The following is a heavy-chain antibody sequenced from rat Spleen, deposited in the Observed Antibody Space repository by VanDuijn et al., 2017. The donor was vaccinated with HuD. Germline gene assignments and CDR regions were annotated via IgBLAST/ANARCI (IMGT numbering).Heavy chain of an antibody. J-gene: IGHJ2*01. CDR3: ATDPYYDGTYYPGGFDY. V-gene: IGHV5S10*01. CDR2: INYDGSST. CDR1: GFIFSDYY. D-gene: IGHD1-12*02. Sequence: EVQLVESDGGLVQPGRSLKLSCVASGFIFSDYYVAWVRQAPTKGLEWVATINYDGSSTFYRDSVRARFTISRDNAKNTLYLQMDSLRSEDTATYDCATDPYYDGTYYPGGFDYWGQGVMVTVSS.